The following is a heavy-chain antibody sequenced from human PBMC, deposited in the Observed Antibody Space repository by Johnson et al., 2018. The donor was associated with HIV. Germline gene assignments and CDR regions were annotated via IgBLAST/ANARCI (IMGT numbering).Heavy chain of an antibody. CDR2: IIGSGGST. CDR1: GFTFSSYA. J-gene: IGHJ3*02. Sequence: EVQLVESGGGLVQPGGSLRLSCAASGFTFSSYAMSWVRQAPGKGLEWVSAIIGSGGSTYYADSVKGRFTISRDNSKNTLYLQMNSLRAEDTAVYYCAKDLQQPQRGEHALAQDAFDIWGQGTMVTVSS. CDR3: AKDLQQPQRGEHALAQDAFDI. D-gene: IGHD6-13*01. V-gene: IGHV3-23*04.